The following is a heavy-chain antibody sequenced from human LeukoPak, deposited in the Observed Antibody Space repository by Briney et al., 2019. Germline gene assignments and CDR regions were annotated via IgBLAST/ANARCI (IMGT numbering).Heavy chain of an antibody. D-gene: IGHD3-10*01. CDR3: ASIFRYGVDY. CDR1: GGTFSSYA. J-gene: IGHJ4*02. CDR2: IIPIFGTA. Sequence: ASVKVSCKASGGTFSSYAISWVRQAPGQGLEWMGRIIPIFGTANYAQKFQGRVTITTDESTSTAYMELSSLRSEATAVYYCASIFRYGVDYWGQGTLVTVSS. V-gene: IGHV1-69*05.